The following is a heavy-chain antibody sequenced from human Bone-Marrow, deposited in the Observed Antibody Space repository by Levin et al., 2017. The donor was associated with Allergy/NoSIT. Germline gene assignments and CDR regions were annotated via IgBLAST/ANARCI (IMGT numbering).Heavy chain of an antibody. Sequence: SETLSLTCTVSGGSISTYYWSWIRQPPEKGLEWIGYIYYSGTTNYNPSLKSRVTISLDTSKNQFSLKLSSVTAADTAVYYCARHGRDWSFDYWGQGTLVTVSS. CDR1: GGSISTYY. J-gene: IGHJ4*02. D-gene: IGHD3/OR15-3a*01. V-gene: IGHV4-59*01. CDR2: IYYSGTT. CDR3: ARHGRDWSFDY.